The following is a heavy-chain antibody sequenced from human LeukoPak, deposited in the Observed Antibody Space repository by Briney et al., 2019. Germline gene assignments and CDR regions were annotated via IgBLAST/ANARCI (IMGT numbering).Heavy chain of an antibody. D-gene: IGHD2-2*01. CDR1: GYTFTSYY. Sequence: GASVKVSCKASGYTFTSYYMHWVRQAPGQGLEWMGWINPNSGGTNYAQKFQGRVTMTRDTSISTAYMELSRLRSDDTAVYYCARVVVVPAAQFDYWGQGTLVTVSS. J-gene: IGHJ4*02. CDR3: ARVVVVPAAQFDY. V-gene: IGHV1-2*02. CDR2: INPNSGGT.